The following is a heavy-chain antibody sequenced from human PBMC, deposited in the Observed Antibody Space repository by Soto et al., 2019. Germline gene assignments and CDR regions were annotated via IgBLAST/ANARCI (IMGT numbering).Heavy chain of an antibody. CDR3: ARGREIFGAVTPFEY. D-gene: IGHD3-3*01. Sequence: PSETLSLTCAVYGVPFSGYYWTWIRQAPGKGLEWIGEINHTGSTKYNPSLKSRVTISLDTSKKQNSLSLRYVTAADTAVYYCARGREIFGAVTPFEYWGQGTQVTVSS. J-gene: IGHJ4*02. V-gene: IGHV4-34*01. CDR2: INHTGST. CDR1: GVPFSGYY.